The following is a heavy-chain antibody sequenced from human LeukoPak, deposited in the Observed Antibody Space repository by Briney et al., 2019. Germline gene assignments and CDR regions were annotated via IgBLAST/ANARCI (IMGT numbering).Heavy chain of an antibody. J-gene: IGHJ3*02. Sequence: GGSLRLSCAASGFTFSSYAMHWVRQAPGKGLEWVAVISYDGSNKYYADSVKGRFTISRDNSKNTLYLQMNSLRAEDTAVYYCARGLYSSSWYVAFDIWGQGTMVTVSS. CDR3: ARGLYSSSWYVAFDI. D-gene: IGHD6-13*01. CDR1: GFTFSSYA. CDR2: ISYDGSNK. V-gene: IGHV3-30-3*01.